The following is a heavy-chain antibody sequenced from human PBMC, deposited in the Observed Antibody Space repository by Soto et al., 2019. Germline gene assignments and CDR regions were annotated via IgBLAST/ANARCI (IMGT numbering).Heavy chain of an antibody. V-gene: IGHV1-2*02. CDR3: ASKEGNYYGSGSPPFSGAFDI. J-gene: IGHJ3*02. CDR2: INPNSGGT. Sequence: GASVKVSCKASGYTFTGYYMHWVRQAPGQGLEWMGWINPNSGGTNYAQKFQGRVTMTRDTSISTAYMELSRLRSDDTAVYYCASKEGNYYGSGSPPFSGAFDIWGQGTMVTVSS. D-gene: IGHD3-10*01. CDR1: GYTFTGYY.